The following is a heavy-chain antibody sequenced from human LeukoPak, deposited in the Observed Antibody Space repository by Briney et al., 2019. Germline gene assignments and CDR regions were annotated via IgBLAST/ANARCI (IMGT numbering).Heavy chain of an antibody. V-gene: IGHV1-2*02. CDR1: GYTFTGYY. CDR2: INPNSGGT. J-gene: IGHJ6*03. Sequence: ASVKVSCKASGYTFTGYYMHWVRQAPGRGLEWMGWINPNSGGTNYAQKFQGRVTMTRDTSISTAYMELSRLRSDDTAVYYCARGIVTYYYYYMDVWGKGTTVTVSS. D-gene: IGHD3-16*02. CDR3: ARGIVTYYYYYMDV.